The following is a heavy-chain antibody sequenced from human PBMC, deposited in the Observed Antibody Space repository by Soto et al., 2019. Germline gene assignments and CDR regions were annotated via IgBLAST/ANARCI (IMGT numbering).Heavy chain of an antibody. Sequence: SETLSLTCSVSGGSISGSYWSWIRQSPGKGLEWLGYVYYTGSTYYNPSLKSRVTITVDTSKYQFSLKLSSVTAADTAVYYCARHAYYYDSWGQGTLVTVSS. CDR3: ARHAYYYDS. J-gene: IGHJ4*02. CDR2: VYYTGST. V-gene: IGHV4-59*08. D-gene: IGHD3-22*01. CDR1: GGSISGSY.